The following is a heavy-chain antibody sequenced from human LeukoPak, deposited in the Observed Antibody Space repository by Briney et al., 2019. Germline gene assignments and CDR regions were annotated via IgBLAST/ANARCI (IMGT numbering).Heavy chain of an antibody. CDR2: ISISSSYI. J-gene: IGHJ4*02. CDR3: AREAYYYSSGRL. V-gene: IGHV3-21*01. CDR1: GFTFDDYV. D-gene: IGHD3-10*01. Sequence: GGSLRLSCVAFGFTFDDYVMHWVRQAPGKGLEWVSGISISSSYIYYADSVKGRFTISRDNAKNSLYLQMNSLRAEDTAVYYCAREAYYYSSGRLWGQGTLVTVSS.